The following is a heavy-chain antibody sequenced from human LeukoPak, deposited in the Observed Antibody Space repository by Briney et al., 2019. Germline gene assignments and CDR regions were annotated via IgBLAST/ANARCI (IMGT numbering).Heavy chain of an antibody. CDR2: INPNSGDI. Sequence: ASVKVSCKASGYTFTDYYIHWVRQAPGQGLEWMGWINPNSGDIDSAQEFQGRATMTSDTSITSAYMELTRLTSDDTAVYYCARSNTSGYYPPTLRYWGLGTLVTVCS. CDR3: ARSNTSGYYPPTLRY. CDR1: GYTFTDYY. J-gene: IGHJ4*02. V-gene: IGHV1-2*02. D-gene: IGHD3-22*01.